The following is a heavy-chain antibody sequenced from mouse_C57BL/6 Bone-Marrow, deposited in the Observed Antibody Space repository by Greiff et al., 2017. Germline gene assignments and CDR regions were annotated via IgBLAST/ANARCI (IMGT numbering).Heavy chain of an antibody. V-gene: IGHV5-4*01. CDR2: ISDGGSYT. CDR1: GFTFSSYA. D-gene: IGHD2-4*01. J-gene: IGHJ3*01. CDR3: ARPRDYDVAGFAY. Sequence: EVQLVESGGGLVKPGGSLKLSCAASGFTFSSYAMSWVRQTPEKRLEWVATISDGGSYTYYPDNVKGRFTISRDNAKNNLYLQMSHLKSEDTAMYYCARPRDYDVAGFAYWGQGTLVTVSA.